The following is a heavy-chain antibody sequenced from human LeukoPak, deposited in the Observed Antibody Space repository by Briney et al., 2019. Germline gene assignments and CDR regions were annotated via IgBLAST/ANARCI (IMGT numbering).Heavy chain of an antibody. D-gene: IGHD3-10*01. CDR2: IYYSGST. CDR3: ARDRRSITMVRGVITPGDY. V-gene: IGHV4-39*07. CDR1: GGSISSRSYY. J-gene: IGHJ4*02. Sequence: NPSETLSLTCTVSGGSISSRSYYWGWIRQPPGKGLEWIGSIYYSGSTYYNPSLKGRVTISVDTSKNQFSLKLSSVTAADTAVYYCARDRRSITMVRGVITPGDYWGQGTLVTVSS.